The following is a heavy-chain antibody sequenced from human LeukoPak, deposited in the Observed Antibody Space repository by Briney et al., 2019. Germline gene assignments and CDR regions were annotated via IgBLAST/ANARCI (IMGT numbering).Heavy chain of an antibody. CDR1: GDSITSSAFY. CDR3: ARGRLYYDSTGYAY. CDR2: IFHGGNT. J-gene: IGHJ4*02. Sequence: SETLSLTCTVSGDSITSSAFYWGWIRQAPGKGLEWIGNIFHGGNTHYNPSLKSRVSISVDRSKNQVSLNLTSVTAADTAVYYCARGRLYYDSTGYAYWGQGTLVTVSS. D-gene: IGHD3-22*01. V-gene: IGHV4-39*01.